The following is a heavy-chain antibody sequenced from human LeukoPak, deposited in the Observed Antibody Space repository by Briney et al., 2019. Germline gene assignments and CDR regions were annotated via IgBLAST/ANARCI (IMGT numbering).Heavy chain of an antibody. CDR2: ISWNSGSI. J-gene: IGHJ6*02. V-gene: IGHV3-9*01. D-gene: IGHD3-10*01. CDR1: GFTFDDYA. CDR3: AKDTVGEPHYYGMDV. Sequence: PGRSLRLSCAASGFTFDDYAMHWVRQAPGKGLEWVSGISWNSGSIGYADSVEGRFTISRDNAKNSLYLQMNSLRAEDTALYYCAKDTVGEPHYYGMDVWGQGTTVTVSS.